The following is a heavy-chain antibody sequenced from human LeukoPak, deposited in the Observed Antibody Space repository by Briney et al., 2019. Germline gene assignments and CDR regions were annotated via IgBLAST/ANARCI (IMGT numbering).Heavy chain of an antibody. CDR2: IYNSGTT. J-gene: IGHJ4*02. D-gene: IGHD6-19*01. V-gene: IGHV4-4*07. CDR1: GGSIGSYY. Sequence: SETLSLTCTVSGGSIGSYYWSWMRQFAGNGLEWIGRIYNSGTTHYNPSLKSRVTISVDTSKNQISLKLTSVTAADTAVYYCASEGGRSNLAVLWGQGTLVTVSS. CDR3: ASEGGRSNLAVL.